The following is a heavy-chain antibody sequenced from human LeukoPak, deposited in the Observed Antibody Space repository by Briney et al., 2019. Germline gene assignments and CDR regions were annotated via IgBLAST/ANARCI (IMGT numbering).Heavy chain of an antibody. J-gene: IGHJ4*02. Sequence: SCKASGYTFTSYWMHWVRQAPGKGPVWVSRINSDGSSTSYADLVKGRFTISRDNAKNTLYLQMNSLRAEDTAVYYCARGGSRPIDYWGQGTLVTVSS. V-gene: IGHV3-74*01. CDR1: GYTFTSYW. CDR3: ARGGSRPIDY. CDR2: INSDGSST. D-gene: IGHD6-13*01.